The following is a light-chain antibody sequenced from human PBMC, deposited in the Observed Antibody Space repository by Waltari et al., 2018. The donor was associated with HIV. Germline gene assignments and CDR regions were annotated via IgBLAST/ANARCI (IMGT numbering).Light chain of an antibody. CDR3: SSYTSTITVV. Sequence: QSALTQPASVSGSPGQSVTISCTGTNSELGDYNYVSWYQQHPGKAPKLIIFAVSNRPSGVSNRFSGSKSGNTASLTISGLQAEDEADYYCSSYTSTITVVFGGGTKVTVL. J-gene: IGLJ2*01. V-gene: IGLV2-14*01. CDR2: AVS. CDR1: NSELGDYNY.